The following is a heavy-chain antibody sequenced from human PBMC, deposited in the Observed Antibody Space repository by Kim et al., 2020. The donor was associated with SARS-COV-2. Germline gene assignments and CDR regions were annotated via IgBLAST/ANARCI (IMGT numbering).Heavy chain of an antibody. CDR3: TRDFPLVDYGGNSGI. CDR1: GFTFGDYA. D-gene: IGHD4-17*01. CDR2: IRSKAYGRTT. Sequence: GGSLRLSCTASGFTFGDYAMSWVRQAPGKGLEWVGFIRSKAYGRTTEYAESVKSRFTISRDDSKSNAYLQMNSLKTADTAVYYCTRDFPLVDYGGNSGIWGQGTMVTVSS. V-gene: IGHV3-49*04. J-gene: IGHJ3*02.